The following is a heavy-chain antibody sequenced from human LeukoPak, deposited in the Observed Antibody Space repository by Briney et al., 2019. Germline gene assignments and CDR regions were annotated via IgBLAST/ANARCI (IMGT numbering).Heavy chain of an antibody. CDR2: ISRTSSYI. CDR1: GLPFSTYS. D-gene: IGHD1/OR15-1a*01. V-gene: IGHV3-21*01. CDR3: VTRASVNGTTRF. J-gene: IGHJ4*02. Sequence: KTGGSLRLSCAASGLPFSTYSMNWVRQAPGKGLEWVSTISRTSSYIYEADSVKGRFTISRDNANNSLYLQMNNVRDDDTAVYYCVTRASVNGTTRFWGQGTLVTVSS.